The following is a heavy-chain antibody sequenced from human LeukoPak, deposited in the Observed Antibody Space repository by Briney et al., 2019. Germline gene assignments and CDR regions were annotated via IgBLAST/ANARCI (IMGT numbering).Heavy chain of an antibody. V-gene: IGHV4-59*01. CDR1: VGSITIYY. Sequence: SETLCLTSAVSVGSITIYYSSWIRQRPRKGQGWIGYIYYSGSTNYNPSLKSRVPISVDTYKNQFSLTLSSVTAADAAVYYCARVIGAGGDWFDPWGQGTLVTVSS. CDR2: IYYSGST. CDR3: ARVIGAGGDWFDP. D-gene: IGHD1-26*01. J-gene: IGHJ5*02.